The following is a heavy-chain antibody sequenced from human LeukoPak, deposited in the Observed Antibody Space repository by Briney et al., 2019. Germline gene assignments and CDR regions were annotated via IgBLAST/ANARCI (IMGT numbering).Heavy chain of an antibody. J-gene: IGHJ4*02. CDR3: ARFAVHRRITVAGQFGLDY. D-gene: IGHD6-19*01. CDR2: INPSGGAT. Sequence: ASVKVSCKASGYIFTNYYMYWMRQAPGQGLEWMGLINPSGGATRYAQRFQGRVTMTRDMSTSTVYMELSSLRSEDTAVYYCARFAVHRRITVAGQFGLDYWGQGTLVSLSS. V-gene: IGHV1-46*01. CDR1: GYIFTNYY.